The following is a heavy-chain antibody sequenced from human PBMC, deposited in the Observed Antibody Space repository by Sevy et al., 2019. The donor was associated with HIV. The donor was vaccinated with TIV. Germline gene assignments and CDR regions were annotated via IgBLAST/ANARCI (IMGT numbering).Heavy chain of an antibody. CDR2: VNSDGGDT. Sequence: GGSLRLSCEGSGYTFSNYWMHWVRQAPGKGLEWVSRVNSDGGDTAYADSVKGRFTISRDNAKNTMSLQMNSLRAEDTGLYYCVAANSWEDYWGQGTLVTVSS. V-gene: IGHV3-74*01. CDR1: GYTFSNYW. J-gene: IGHJ4*02. CDR3: VAANSWEDY. D-gene: IGHD6-13*01.